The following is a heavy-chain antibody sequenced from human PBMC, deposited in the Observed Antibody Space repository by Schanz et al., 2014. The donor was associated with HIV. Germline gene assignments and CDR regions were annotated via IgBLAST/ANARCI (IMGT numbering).Heavy chain of an antibody. Sequence: EVQLLESGGDLVQPGGSLRLSCVVSGFTFDSYTMNWVRQAPGKGLEWVSYIGSSSINIYYADSVKGRFTVSRDNAKNSLYLQMNSLRAEDTAVYYCARESPGGALPLGGYWGHGTLVTVSS. D-gene: IGHD2-21*02. J-gene: IGHJ4*01. V-gene: IGHV3-48*04. CDR2: IGSSSINI. CDR1: GFTFDSYT. CDR3: ARESPGGALPLGGY.